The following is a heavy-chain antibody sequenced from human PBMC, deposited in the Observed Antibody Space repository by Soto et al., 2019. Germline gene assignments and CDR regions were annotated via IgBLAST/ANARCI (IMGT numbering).Heavy chain of an antibody. CDR1: GYTFTSYD. D-gene: IGHD3-9*01. Sequence: QVQLVQSGAEVKKPGASVKVSCKASGYTFTSYDINWVRQATGQGLEWMGWMNPNSGNTGYAQKFQGRVTMTRNTSISTAYMELSSLRSEDTAVYYCATEGILTGYYPEDSADYWGQGTLVTVSS. CDR2: MNPNSGNT. J-gene: IGHJ4*02. V-gene: IGHV1-8*01. CDR3: ATEGILTGYYPEDSADY.